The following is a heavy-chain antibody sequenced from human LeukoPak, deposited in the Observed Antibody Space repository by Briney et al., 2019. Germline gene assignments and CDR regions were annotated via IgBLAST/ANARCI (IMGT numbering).Heavy chain of an antibody. Sequence: GGSLRLSCAASGFTFSSYEMNWVRQAPGKGLEWVSYISSSGTIIYYLDSVKGRFTISRDNAKNSLYLQMNSLRDEDTAVYYCARPHQDYVWGSPDCWGQGTLVTVSS. D-gene: IGHD3-16*01. CDR2: ISSSGTII. J-gene: IGHJ4*02. CDR3: ARPHQDYVWGSPDC. V-gene: IGHV3-48*03. CDR1: GFTFSSYE.